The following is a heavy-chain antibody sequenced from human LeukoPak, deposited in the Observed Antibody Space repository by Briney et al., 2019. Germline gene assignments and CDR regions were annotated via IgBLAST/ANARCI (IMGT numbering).Heavy chain of an antibody. J-gene: IGHJ4*02. CDR1: GGSVSSGSYY. CDR3: ARDHIAAAGTVFDY. CDR2: IYYSGST. V-gene: IGHV4-61*01. Sequence: PSETLSLTCTVSGGSVSSGSYYWSWIRQPPGKGLGWIGYIYYSGSTNYNPSLKSRVTISVDTSKNQFSLKLSSVTAADTAVYYCARDHIAAAGTVFDYWGQGTLVTVSS. D-gene: IGHD6-13*01.